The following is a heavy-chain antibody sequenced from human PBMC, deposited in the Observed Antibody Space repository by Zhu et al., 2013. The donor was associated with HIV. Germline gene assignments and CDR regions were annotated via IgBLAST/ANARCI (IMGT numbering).Heavy chain of an antibody. V-gene: IGHV1-2*02. J-gene: IGHJ1*01. CDR2: INPNSGGT. D-gene: IGHD1-1*01. Sequence: QVQLVQSGAEVRKPGASVKVSCKASGSTFTGSYIHWVRQAPGQGLEWMGWINPNSGGTNYGQNFQGRVTMTRNASITTVYMDLKRLISDDTAIYYCATEAGGYFNFWGQGTRSASPQ. CDR3: ATEAGGYFNF. CDR1: GSTFTGSY.